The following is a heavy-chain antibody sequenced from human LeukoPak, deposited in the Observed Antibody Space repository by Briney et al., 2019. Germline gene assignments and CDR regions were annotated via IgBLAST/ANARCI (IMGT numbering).Heavy chain of an antibody. CDR1: GFTFSSYA. D-gene: IGHD2-21*02. CDR3: ATSSGRYCGGDCYFDY. CDR2: IRGSGGST. Sequence: GGSLRLSCAASGFTFSSYAMSWVRQAPGKGLEWVSAIRGSGGSTYYADSVKGRFTISRDNSKNTLYLQMNSLRAEDTAVYYCATSSGRYCGGDCYFDYWGQGTLVTVSS. V-gene: IGHV3-23*01. J-gene: IGHJ4*02.